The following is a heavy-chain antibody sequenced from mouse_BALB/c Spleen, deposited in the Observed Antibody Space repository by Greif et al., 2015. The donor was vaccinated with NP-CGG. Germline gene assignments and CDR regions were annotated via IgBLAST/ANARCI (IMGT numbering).Heavy chain of an antibody. J-gene: IGHJ2*01. V-gene: IGHV5-4*02. CDR3: ARDYFDY. CDR1: GFTFSDYY. CDR2: ISDGGSYT. Sequence: EVKLVESGGGLVKPGGSLKLSCAASGFTFSDYYMYWVRQTPEKRLEWVATISDGGSYTYYPDSVKGRFTISRDNAKNNLYLQMSSPKSEDTAMYYRARDYFDYWGQGTTLTVSS.